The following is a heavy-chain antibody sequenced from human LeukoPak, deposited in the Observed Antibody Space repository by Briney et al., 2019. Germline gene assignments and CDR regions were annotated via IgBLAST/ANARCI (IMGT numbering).Heavy chain of an antibody. Sequence: ASVKVSCKASGYTFTSYYMHWVRQAPGQGLDWMGIINPSGGSTTYAQKFQGRVTMTRDTSTSTVYMELSSPRSEDTAVYYCARGLYCSSTSCYTNYFDYWGQGTLVTVSS. CDR2: INPSGGST. D-gene: IGHD2-2*02. CDR1: GYTFTSYY. CDR3: ARGLYCSSTSCYTNYFDY. V-gene: IGHV1-46*03. J-gene: IGHJ4*02.